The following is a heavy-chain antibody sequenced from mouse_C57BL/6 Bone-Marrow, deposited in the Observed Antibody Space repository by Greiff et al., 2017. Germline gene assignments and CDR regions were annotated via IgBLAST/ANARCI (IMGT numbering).Heavy chain of an antibody. D-gene: IGHD1-1*01. CDR3: AREDYYCRDYAMDY. CDR1: GYTFTSYW. Sequence: QVQLQQPGAELVMPGASVKLSCKASGYTFTSYWMHWVKQRPGQGLEWIGEIDPSDSYTNYNQKFKGKSTLTVDKSSSTASLQLSSLTSEDSAVYYCAREDYYCRDYAMDYWGQGTSVTVSS. J-gene: IGHJ4*01. CDR2: IDPSDSYT. V-gene: IGHV1-69*01.